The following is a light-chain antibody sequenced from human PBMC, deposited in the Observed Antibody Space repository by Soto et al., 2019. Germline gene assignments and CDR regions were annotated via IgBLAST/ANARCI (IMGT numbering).Light chain of an antibody. J-gene: IGLJ2*01. CDR1: SSNIGDNT. V-gene: IGLV1-44*01. Sequence: QSVLTQPPSASGTPGQRVTISCSGSSSNIGDNTVNWYQQLPGTAPKLLIYSNNQRPSGVPDRFSGSKSGTSASLAISGLQSEDEADYYCTARDDSLSAVVFGGGTKLTVL. CDR2: SNN. CDR3: TARDDSLSAVV.